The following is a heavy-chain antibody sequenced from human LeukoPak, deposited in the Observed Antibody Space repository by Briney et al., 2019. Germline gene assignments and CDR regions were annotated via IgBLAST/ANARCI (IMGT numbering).Heavy chain of an antibody. CDR2: IIPIFGTA. J-gene: IGHJ6*02. CDR1: GYTFTGYD. CDR3: ARSPGIAVAGTVDYYYYGMDV. D-gene: IGHD6-19*01. V-gene: IGHV1-69*13. Sequence: SVKVSCKASGYTFTGYDIYWVRQAPGQGLEWMGGIIPIFGTANYAQKFQGRVTITADESTSTAYMELSSLRSEDTAVYYCARSPGIAVAGTVDYYYYGMDVWGQGTTVTVSS.